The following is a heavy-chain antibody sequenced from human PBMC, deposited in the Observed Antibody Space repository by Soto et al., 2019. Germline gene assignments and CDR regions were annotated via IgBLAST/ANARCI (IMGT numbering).Heavy chain of an antibody. CDR3: ARVNPAPYYDFWSGYPFGMDV. D-gene: IGHD3-3*01. Sequence: GGSLRLSCAASGFTFSSYGMHWVRQAPGKGLEWVAVIWYDGSNKYYADSVKGRLTISRDNSKNTLYLQMNSLRAEDTAVYYCARVNPAPYYDFWSGYPFGMDVWGQGTTVTVS. J-gene: IGHJ6*02. CDR1: GFTFSSYG. CDR2: IWYDGSNK. V-gene: IGHV3-33*01.